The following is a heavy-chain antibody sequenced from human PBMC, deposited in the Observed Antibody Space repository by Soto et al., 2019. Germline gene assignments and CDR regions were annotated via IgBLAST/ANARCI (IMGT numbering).Heavy chain of an antibody. V-gene: IGHV1-58*01. CDR1: GFTFSSSA. CDR2: IDGGNGNA. J-gene: IGHJ6*02. Sequence: GPPVKVSCKTSGFTFSSSAVHWVRQARGQGLEWMGWIDGGNGNANYAQRFQGRVSMTIDISTTTAYMELRTLTPDDTAVYYCAKNGQPPYYYYGLDVWGQGTTVTVSS. CDR3: AKNGQPPYYYYGLDV. D-gene: IGHD2-8*01.